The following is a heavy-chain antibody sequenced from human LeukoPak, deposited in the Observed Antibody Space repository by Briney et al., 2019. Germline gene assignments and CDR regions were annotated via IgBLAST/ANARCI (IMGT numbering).Heavy chain of an antibody. D-gene: IGHD6-6*01. CDR2: IYYSGST. CDR1: GGSISSYY. V-gene: IGHV4-59*12. CDR3: ARETLAGRPSLSEYYFDY. Sequence: SETLSLTCTVSGGSISSYYWSWIRQPPGKGLEWIGYIYYSGSTNYNPSLKSRVTISVDTSKNQFFLKLSSVTAADAAVYYCARETLAGRPSLSEYYFDYWGQGTLVTVSS. J-gene: IGHJ4*02.